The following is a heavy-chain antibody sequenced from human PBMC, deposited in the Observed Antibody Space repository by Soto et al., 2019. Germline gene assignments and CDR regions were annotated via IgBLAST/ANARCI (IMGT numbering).Heavy chain of an antibody. CDR2: IIPIFGTA. V-gene: IGHV1-69*01. J-gene: IGHJ4*02. Sequence: QVQLVQSGAEVKKPGSSVKVSCKASGGTFSSYSINWVRQAPGQGLEWMGEIIPIFGTANYAQKFQGRVTINADEYTSTAAMELSSLRSEDTAVYYCARDGGRHSGGIDYWGQGTLVTVSS. CDR3: ARDGGRHSGGIDY. D-gene: IGHD1-26*01. CDR1: GGTFSSYS.